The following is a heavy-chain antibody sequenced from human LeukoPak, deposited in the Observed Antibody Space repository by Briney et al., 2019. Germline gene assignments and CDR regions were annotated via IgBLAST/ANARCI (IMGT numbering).Heavy chain of an antibody. Sequence: GGSLRLSCAASGFTFITYWMHWVRQAPGKGLVWVSRINPDGSTTSYADSVKGRLTVSRDNAKNTLYLQMNSLRAEDTAVYYCAKGASYSSSPTFDYWGQGTLVTVSS. J-gene: IGHJ4*02. D-gene: IGHD6-13*01. CDR2: INPDGSTT. CDR1: GFTFITYW. V-gene: IGHV3-74*01. CDR3: AKGASYSSSPTFDY.